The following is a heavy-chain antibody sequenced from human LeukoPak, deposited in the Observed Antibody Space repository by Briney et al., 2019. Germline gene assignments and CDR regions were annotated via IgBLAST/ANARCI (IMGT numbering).Heavy chain of an antibody. D-gene: IGHD6-19*01. Sequence: ASVKVSCKASGYTFTGYYIHWVRQAPGQGLEWMGWINPNSGGTNYAQKFQGRVTMTRDTSISTAYMELSRLRSDDTAVYYCARESAVAGTGDYWGQGTLVTVSS. CDR3: ARESAVAGTGDY. CDR1: GYTFTGYY. CDR2: INPNSGGT. V-gene: IGHV1-2*02. J-gene: IGHJ4*02.